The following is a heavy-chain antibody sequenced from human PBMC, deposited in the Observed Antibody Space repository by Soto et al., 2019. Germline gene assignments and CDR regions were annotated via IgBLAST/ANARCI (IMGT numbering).Heavy chain of an antibody. J-gene: IGHJ5*02. CDR3: ATQTYSYNWHH. CDR2: ISHSGRT. V-gene: IGHV4-4*02. D-gene: IGHD1-1*01. Sequence: QVQLQESGPGLVKPSGTLSLTCGVSSGSISSRNWWSWVRQPPGKGLEWIGEISHSGRTNYNPSLESLVTMSVDKSRNQFYLKLNFVTAADTAVYYGATQTYSYNWHHWGQGTLVTVSS. CDR1: SGSISSRNW.